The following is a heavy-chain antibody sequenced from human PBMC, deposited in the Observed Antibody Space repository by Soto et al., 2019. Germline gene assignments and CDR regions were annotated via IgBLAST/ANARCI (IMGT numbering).Heavy chain of an antibody. CDR3: AREVYSGSYSY. Sequence: XVSLRLSCAASGFTVSSNYMSWVRQAPGKGLEWVSVIYSGGSTYYADSVKGRFTISRDNSKNTLYLQMNSLRAEDTAVYYCAREVYSGSYSYWGQGTLVTVSS. CDR1: GFTVSSNY. V-gene: IGHV3-53*01. J-gene: IGHJ4*02. CDR2: IYSGGST. D-gene: IGHD1-26*01.